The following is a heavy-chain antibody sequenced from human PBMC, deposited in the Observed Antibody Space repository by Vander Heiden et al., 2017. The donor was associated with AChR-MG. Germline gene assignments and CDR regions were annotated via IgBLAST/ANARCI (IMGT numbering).Heavy chain of an antibody. CDR3: ARYLVRAGSPN. D-gene: IGHD3-10*01. CDR1: GYSLTDNV. V-gene: IGHV1-2*02. CDR2: ISPNRGGS. Sequence: QVQLVQSGAEVKKPGASVKVSCKASGYSLTDNVLHWVRQAPGQGLEWMGWISPNRGGSYSAQKFQGRLTMTRDTSLSTAYLELSGLTTDDTAIYYCARYLVRAGSPNWGQGTLVTVSS. J-gene: IGHJ4*02.